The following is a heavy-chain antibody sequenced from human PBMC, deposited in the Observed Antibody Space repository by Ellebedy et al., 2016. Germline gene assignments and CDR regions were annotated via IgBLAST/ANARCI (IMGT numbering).Heavy chain of an antibody. D-gene: IGHD3-10*01. Sequence: GGSLRLSCAASGFTFSSYSMNWVRQAPGKGLEWVSSISSSSSYIYYADSVKGRFTISRDNAKNSLYLQMNSLRAEDTAVYYCVRDSEMDYYGSGSYYNPYYYYYGMDVWGQGTTVTVSS. CDR1: GFTFSSYS. CDR3: VRDSEMDYYGSGSYYNPYYYYYGMDV. J-gene: IGHJ6*02. CDR2: ISSSSSYI. V-gene: IGHV3-21*01.